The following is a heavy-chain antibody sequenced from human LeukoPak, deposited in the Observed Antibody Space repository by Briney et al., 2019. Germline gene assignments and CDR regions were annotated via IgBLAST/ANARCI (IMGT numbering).Heavy chain of an antibody. CDR1: GFTFSSYA. V-gene: IGHV3-23*01. Sequence: PGGSLRLSCAASGFTFSSYAMSWARQAPGKGLEWVSAISGSGGSTYYADSVKGRFTISRDNSKNTLYLQMNSLRAEDTAVYYCALSAAGTGSSDYWGQGTLVTVSS. J-gene: IGHJ4*02. D-gene: IGHD6-13*01. CDR3: ALSAAGTGSSDY. CDR2: ISGSGGST.